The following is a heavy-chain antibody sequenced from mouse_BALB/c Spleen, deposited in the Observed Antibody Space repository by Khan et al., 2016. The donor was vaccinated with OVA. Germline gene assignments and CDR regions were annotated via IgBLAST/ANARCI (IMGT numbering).Heavy chain of an antibody. Sequence: EVKLEESGGGLVQPGGSMKLSCVASGFTFSNYWMNWVRQSPEKGLEWVAEIRLTSDDYVTHYAESVKGSFTISSAYSKRSVYLKRNNLRGEDTGIYYCWIRLWGQGTTLTVSS. CDR3: WIRL. J-gene: IGHJ2*01. D-gene: IGHD1-2*01. CDR1: GFTFSNYW. V-gene: IGHV6-6*02. CDR2: IRLTSDDYVT.